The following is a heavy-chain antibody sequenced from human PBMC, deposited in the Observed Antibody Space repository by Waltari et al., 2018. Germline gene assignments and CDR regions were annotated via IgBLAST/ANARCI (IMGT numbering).Heavy chain of an antibody. V-gene: IGHV3-21*02. Sequence: EVQLVESGGGLVKPGGSLRLSCAASGFTFNTYTMNWFRQAPGKGLGWVSTIVRTSSDRYYADSVKGRFTISRDKAKSSLYLQLNSLRAEDTAVYYCAGGYSSYYGMDVWGQGTTVTVSS. J-gene: IGHJ6*02. CDR1: GFTFNTYT. CDR2: IVRTSSDR. D-gene: IGHD6-13*01. CDR3: AGGYSSYYGMDV.